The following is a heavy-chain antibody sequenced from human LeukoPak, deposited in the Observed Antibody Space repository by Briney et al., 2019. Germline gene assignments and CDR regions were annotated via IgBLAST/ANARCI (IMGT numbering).Heavy chain of an antibody. CDR1: GYSISSGYY. J-gene: IGHJ4*02. V-gene: IGHV4-38-2*02. Sequence: KTSETLSLTCTVSGYSISSGYYWGWIRQPPGKGLEWIGSIYHSGRTYYNPSLKSRVTISLDTSKNQFSLKLTSVTAADTAVFYCARRTTYVGWLPSESPSCFGYWGQGTLVTVSS. CDR2: IYHSGRT. D-gene: IGHD5-12*01. CDR3: ARRTTYVGWLPSESPSCFGY.